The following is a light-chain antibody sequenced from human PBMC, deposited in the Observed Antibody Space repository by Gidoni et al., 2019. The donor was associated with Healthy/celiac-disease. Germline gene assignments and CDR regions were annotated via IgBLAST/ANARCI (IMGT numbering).Light chain of an antibody. Sequence: DIVMTQSPLSLPVTPGEPASSSCRSSQSLLHSNGYNYLDWYLQKPGQSPQLLIYLGSNRASGVPDRFSGSGSGTDCTLKISRVEAEDVGVYYCMQALQTPTFGQGTRLEIK. J-gene: IGKJ5*01. CDR3: MQALQTPT. V-gene: IGKV2-28*01. CDR2: LGS. CDR1: QSLLHSNGYNY.